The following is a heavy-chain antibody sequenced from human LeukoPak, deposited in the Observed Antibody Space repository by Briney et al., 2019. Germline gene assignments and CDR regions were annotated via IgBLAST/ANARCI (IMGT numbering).Heavy chain of an antibody. CDR2: INPNSGGT. J-gene: IGHJ6*03. Sequence: ASVKVSCKASGYTFTGYYMHWVRQAPGQGLEWMGWINPNSGGTNYAQKLQGRLTMTTDTSTSTAYMELRSLRSDDTAVYYCAREGRYYYYYMDVWGKGTTVTISS. CDR3: AREGRYYYYYMDV. V-gene: IGHV1-2*02. CDR1: GYTFTGYY.